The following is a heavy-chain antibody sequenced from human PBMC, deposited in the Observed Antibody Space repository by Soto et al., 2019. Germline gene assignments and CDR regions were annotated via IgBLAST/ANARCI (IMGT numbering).Heavy chain of an antibody. V-gene: IGHV1-3*01. D-gene: IGHD5-12*01. Sequence: ASVKVSCKASGYTFTSYAMHWVRQAPGQRLEWMGWINAGNGNTKYSQNFQGRVTLTRDTSASTVYLDLSSLRSEDTAIYYCARAISGYVTWGQGTLVTVSS. CDR2: INAGNGNT. CDR3: ARAISGYVT. J-gene: IGHJ5*02. CDR1: GYTFTSYA.